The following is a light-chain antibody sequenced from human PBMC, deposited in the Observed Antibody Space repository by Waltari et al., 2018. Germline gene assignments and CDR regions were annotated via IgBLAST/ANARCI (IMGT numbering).Light chain of an antibody. J-gene: IGLJ3*02. Sequence: NLMLTQPHSVSESPGKTVTISCTSSGGDIVSNYVQWYPHRPGSAPTTVIYEDNQRPSGVPDRFSGSIDSSSNSASLTISGLKTEDEADYYCQSYDSINHGVFGGGTKLTVL. V-gene: IGLV6-57*04. CDR1: GGDIVSNY. CDR3: QSYDSINHGV. CDR2: EDN.